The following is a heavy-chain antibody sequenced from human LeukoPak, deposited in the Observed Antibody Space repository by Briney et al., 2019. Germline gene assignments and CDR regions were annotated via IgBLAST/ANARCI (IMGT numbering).Heavy chain of an antibody. CDR2: INPSGGST. Sequence: ASVKVSCKASGYTFTSYYMHWVRQAPGQGLEWMGIINPSGGSTSYAQKFQGRVTMTRDTSTSTVYMELSSLRSEDTAVYYCARVNHYDFWSGYYHFDYWGQGTLVTVSS. CDR1: GYTFTSYY. J-gene: IGHJ4*02. V-gene: IGHV1-46*01. D-gene: IGHD3-3*01. CDR3: ARVNHYDFWSGYYHFDY.